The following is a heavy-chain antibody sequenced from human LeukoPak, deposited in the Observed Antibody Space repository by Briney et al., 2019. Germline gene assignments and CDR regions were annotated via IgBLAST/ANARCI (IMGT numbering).Heavy chain of an antibody. V-gene: IGHV1-69*04. D-gene: IGHD5-18*01. Sequence: EWMGRIIPIFGIANYPQKFQGRVTITADKSTSTAYMELSSLRSEDTAVYYCARVPLYSYGAFDYWGQGTLVTVSS. J-gene: IGHJ4*02. CDR3: ARVPLYSYGAFDY. CDR2: IIPIFGIA.